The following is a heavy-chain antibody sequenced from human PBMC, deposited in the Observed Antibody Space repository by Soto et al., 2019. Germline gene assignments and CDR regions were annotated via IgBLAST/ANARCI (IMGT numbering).Heavy chain of an antibody. CDR1: GYSFSAYS. CDR3: ASPSRYFDWFYYGMDV. Sequence: PGESMKVSSKGSGYSFSAYSSAWVRQMTGQGLESMGIIYPGDSDTRYSPSVQGQVTTSADRSISTAYLQWSSLKASDTAMYYFASPSRYFDWFYYGMDVRGQGTTVTVSS. J-gene: IGHJ6*02. V-gene: IGHV5-51*01. CDR2: IYPGDSDT. D-gene: IGHD3-9*01.